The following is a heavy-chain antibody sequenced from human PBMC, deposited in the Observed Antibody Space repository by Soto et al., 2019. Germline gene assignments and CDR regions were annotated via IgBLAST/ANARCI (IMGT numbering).Heavy chain of an antibody. CDR2: IYYSGST. V-gene: IGHV4-61*01. Sequence: LSLTCTVSGGSVSSGSYYWSWIRQPPGKGLEWIGYIYYSGSTNYNPSLKSRVTISVDTSKNQFSLKLSSVTAADTAVYYCAREGCSGGSCYYYYGMDVWGQGTTVTVSS. J-gene: IGHJ6*02. D-gene: IGHD2-15*01. CDR3: AREGCSGGSCYYYYGMDV. CDR1: GGSVSSGSYY.